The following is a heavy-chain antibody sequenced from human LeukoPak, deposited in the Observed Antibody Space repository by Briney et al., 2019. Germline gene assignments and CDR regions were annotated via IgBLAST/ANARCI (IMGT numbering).Heavy chain of an antibody. D-gene: IGHD7-27*01. CDR2: IKEDGTQK. CDR1: GFTFNKSW. J-gene: IGHJ4*02. Sequence: PGGSLGLSCAASGFTFNKSWMSWVRQAPGKGPEWVANIKEDGTQKYYVDSVRGRFTISRDNAENSLYLQMNSLRDEDTAVYYCAKTEERDYWGRGTLVTVSS. CDR3: AKTEERDY. V-gene: IGHV3-7*01.